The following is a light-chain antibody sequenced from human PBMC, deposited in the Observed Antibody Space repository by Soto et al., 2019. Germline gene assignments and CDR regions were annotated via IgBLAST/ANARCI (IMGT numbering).Light chain of an antibody. CDR3: QQYNGYFRT. J-gene: IGKJ2*01. CDR2: LGS. V-gene: IGKV2-28*01. CDR1: QSLLHSNGYNY. Sequence: DIVMTQSPLSLPVTPGEPASISCRSSQSLLHSNGYNYLDWYPQKPGQSPQLLIYLGSNRASGVPDRFSGSGSGTEFTLTISSLQPDDIATYYCQQYNGYFRTFGQGTKLEIK.